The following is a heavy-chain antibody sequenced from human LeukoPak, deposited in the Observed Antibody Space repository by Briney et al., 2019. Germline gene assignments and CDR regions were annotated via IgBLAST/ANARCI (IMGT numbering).Heavy chain of an antibody. J-gene: IGHJ4*02. CDR1: GFXVSSHD. CDR3: ARVGDEVAYTRGYLDY. CDR2: IYMGGNT. V-gene: IGHV3-53*04. D-gene: IGHD3-16*01. Sequence: GGSLRLSCAASGFXVSSHDMSWVRQAPGKGLEWVSVIYMGGNTFYADSVKGRFTISRHTSKNTLYLQMNSLRAEDTAVYYCARVGDEVAYTRGYLDYWGQGTLVTVSS.